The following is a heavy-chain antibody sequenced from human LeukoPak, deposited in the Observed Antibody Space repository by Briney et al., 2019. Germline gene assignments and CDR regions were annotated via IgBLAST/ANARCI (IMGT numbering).Heavy chain of an antibody. Sequence: PGGSLRLSCAASGFTFSSYSMNWVRQAPGKGLEWVSSISSSSSYIYYADSVKGRFTISRDNAKNSLYLQMNSLRAEDTAVYYCARDYRGADYAPFDYWGQGTLVTVSS. D-gene: IGHD4-17*01. CDR2: ISSSSSYI. V-gene: IGHV3-21*01. CDR1: GFTFSSYS. J-gene: IGHJ4*02. CDR3: ARDYRGADYAPFDY.